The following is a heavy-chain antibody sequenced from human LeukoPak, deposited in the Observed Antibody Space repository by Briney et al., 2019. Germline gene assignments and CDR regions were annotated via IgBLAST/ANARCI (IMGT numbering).Heavy chain of an antibody. CDR1: GFTFSSYG. CDR2: ISYDGSNK. D-gene: IGHD6-13*01. V-gene: IGHV3-30*18. CDR3: AKDRVAAAGTGGNWFDP. J-gene: IGHJ5*02. Sequence: GGSLRLSCAASGFTFSSYGMHRVRQAPGKGLEWVAVISYDGSNKYYADSVKGRFTISRDNSKNTLYLQMNSLRAEDTAVYYCAKDRVAAAGTGGNWFDPWGQGTLVTVSS.